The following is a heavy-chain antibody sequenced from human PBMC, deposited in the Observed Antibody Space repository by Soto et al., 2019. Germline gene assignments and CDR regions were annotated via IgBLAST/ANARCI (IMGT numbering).Heavy chain of an antibody. V-gene: IGHV3-23*01. Sequence: GGSLRLSCAASGFTFSSYAMSWVRQAPGKGLEWVSAISGSGGSTYYADSVKGRFTISRDNSKNTLYLQMNSLRAEDTAVYYCAKVGGYCSSTSCYAKANYYYGMDVWGQGTTVTVSS. CDR1: GFTFSSYA. CDR2: ISGSGGST. J-gene: IGHJ6*02. CDR3: AKVGGYCSSTSCYAKANYYYGMDV. D-gene: IGHD2-2*01.